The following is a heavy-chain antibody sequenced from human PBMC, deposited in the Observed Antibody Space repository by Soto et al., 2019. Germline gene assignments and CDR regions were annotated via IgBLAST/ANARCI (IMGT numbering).Heavy chain of an antibody. V-gene: IGHV3-7*01. CDR3: AREGWNDEGDAFDI. CDR1: GFTFSSYW. J-gene: IGHJ3*02. D-gene: IGHD1-1*01. CDR2: IKQDGSEK. Sequence: PGGSLRLSCAASGFTFSSYWMSWVRQAPGKGLEWVANIKQDGSEKYYVDSVKGRFTISRDNAKNSLYLQMNSLRAEDTAVYYCAREGWNDEGDAFDIWGQGTMVTVS.